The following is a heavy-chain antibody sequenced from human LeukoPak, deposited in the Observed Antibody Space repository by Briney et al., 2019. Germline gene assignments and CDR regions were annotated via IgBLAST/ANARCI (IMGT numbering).Heavy chain of an antibody. V-gene: IGHV4-34*01. CDR1: GGSFSGYY. CDR2: INHSGST. D-gene: IGHD6-25*01. CDR3: ARRVAYSSGSKSARFDY. J-gene: IGHJ4*02. Sequence: SETLSLTCAVYGGSFSGYYWSWIRQPPGKGLEWIGEINHSGSTNYNPSLKSRVTISVDTSKNQFSLKLSSVTAADTAVYYCARRVAYSSGSKSARFDYWGQGTLVTVSS.